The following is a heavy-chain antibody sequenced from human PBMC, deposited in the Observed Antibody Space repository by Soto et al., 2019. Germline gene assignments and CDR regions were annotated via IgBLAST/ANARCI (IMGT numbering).Heavy chain of an antibody. CDR3: ASGWMAAFDN. J-gene: IGHJ4*02. V-gene: IGHV4-59*11. CDR2: IYYSGST. CDR1: GDSIKTHY. D-gene: IGHD2-2*03. Sequence: QVQLLESGPGLVKPSETLSLTCNVSGDSIKTHYWSWIRQPPGKGLEWIGYIYYSGSTLYNPSLKRRVTISVDTAKNQFSLRLNSVTAADTAVYYCASGWMAAFDNWGQGTLVTVSS.